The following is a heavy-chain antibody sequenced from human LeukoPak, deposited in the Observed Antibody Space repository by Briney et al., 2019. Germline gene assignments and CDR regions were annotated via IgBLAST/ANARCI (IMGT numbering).Heavy chain of an antibody. D-gene: IGHD1-1*01. J-gene: IGHJ6*02. CDR2: TRKRANSYTT. CDR1: GFTFSDHY. Sequence: GGSLRLSCAASGFTFSDHYMDWVRQAPGKGLEWVGRTRKRANSYTTEYAASVKGRFTISGDDSKNSLYLQMNSLKTEDTAVYYCRGYIHYSGMDVWGQGTAVTVSS. CDR3: RGYIHYSGMDV. V-gene: IGHV3-72*01.